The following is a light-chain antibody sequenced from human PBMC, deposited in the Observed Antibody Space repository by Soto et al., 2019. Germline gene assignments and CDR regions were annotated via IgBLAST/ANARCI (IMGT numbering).Light chain of an antibody. V-gene: IGLV2-14*01. CDR2: DVS. CDR1: SSDVGDYNY. CDR3: SSYTSSSTIYV. Sequence: QSVLTQPASVSGSPGQSITLSCTGTSSDVGDYNYVSWYQQHPGKAPKLMIYDVSNRPSGVSNRFSGSKSGNTASLTISGVQADDEADYYCSSYTSSSTIYVFGTGTKLTVL. J-gene: IGLJ1*01.